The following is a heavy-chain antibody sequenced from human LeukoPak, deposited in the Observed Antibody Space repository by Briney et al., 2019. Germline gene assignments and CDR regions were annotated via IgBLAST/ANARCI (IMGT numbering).Heavy chain of an antibody. D-gene: IGHD3-16*01. V-gene: IGHV4-59*01. Sequence: PSETVSLTCTVSGGSISSYYWSWIRQPPGKGLEWIGYIYYSGSTNYNPSLKSRVTISVDTSKNQFSLKLSSVTAADTAVYYCARASLRYDYVWGSGGAFDIWGQGTMVTVSS. CDR2: IYYSGST. CDR1: GGSISSYY. CDR3: ARASLRYDYVWGSGGAFDI. J-gene: IGHJ3*02.